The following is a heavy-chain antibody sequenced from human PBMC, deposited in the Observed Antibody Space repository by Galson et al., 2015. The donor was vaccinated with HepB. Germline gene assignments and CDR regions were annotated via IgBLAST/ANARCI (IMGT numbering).Heavy chain of an antibody. V-gene: IGHV1-69*13. D-gene: IGHD2-8*01. Sequence: SVKVSCKASGGTFSSYAISWVRQAPGQGLEWMGGIIPIFGTANYAQKFQGRVTITADESTSTAYMELSSLRSEDTAVYYCAREFKPGDIVLMVYALGDYYFDYWGQGTLVTVSS. CDR1: GGTFSSYA. CDR3: AREFKPGDIVLMVYALGDYYFDY. CDR2: IIPIFGTA. J-gene: IGHJ4*02.